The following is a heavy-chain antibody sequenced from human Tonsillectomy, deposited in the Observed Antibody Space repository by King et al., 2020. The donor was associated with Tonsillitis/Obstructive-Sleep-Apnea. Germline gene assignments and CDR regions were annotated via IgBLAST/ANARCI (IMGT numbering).Heavy chain of an antibody. CDR2: ISSSGNTI. CDR1: GFTFSSYE. J-gene: IGHJ4*02. CDR3: AREKDTVIYAHVRIAAGPGWDY. D-gene: IGHD6-25*01. V-gene: IGHV3-48*03. Sequence: DVQLVESGGGLVQPGGSLRLSCAASGFTFSSYEMNWVRQAPGKGLDWVSYISSSGNTIYYADSVKGRFTISRDNAKNSLYLQMNSLRAEDTAVYYCAREKDTVIYAHVRIAAGPGWDYWGQGTLVTVSS.